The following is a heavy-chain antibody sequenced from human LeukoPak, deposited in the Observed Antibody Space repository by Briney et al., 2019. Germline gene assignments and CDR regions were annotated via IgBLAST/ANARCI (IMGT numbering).Heavy chain of an antibody. D-gene: IGHD2-15*01. V-gene: IGHV6-1*01. CDR3: AREGRRVSGGTLSLDY. CDR1: GDSVSNNNAA. CDR2: TFYRSKWYY. J-gene: IGHJ4*02. Sequence: SQTLSHTCAISGDSVSNNNAAWNWIRQSPSRGLEWLGRTFYRSKWYYDYAVSVKSRITIKSDTSKNQFSLQLTFVTPDDTAVYYCAREGRRVSGGTLSLDYWGQGTLVSVSS.